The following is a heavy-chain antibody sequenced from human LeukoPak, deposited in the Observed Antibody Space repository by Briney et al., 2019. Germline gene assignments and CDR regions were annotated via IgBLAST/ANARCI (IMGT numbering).Heavy chain of an antibody. Sequence: GGSLRLSCAASGFTFSSYAMSWVRQATGKGLEWVSAISGSGGSTYYADSVKGRFTISRDNSKNTLYLQMNSLRAEETAVYYFAKSMYYDIYYGMDVWGQGTTVTVSS. V-gene: IGHV3-23*01. J-gene: IGHJ6*02. CDR1: GFTFSSYA. D-gene: IGHD3-9*01. CDR2: ISGSGGST. CDR3: AKSMYYDIYYGMDV.